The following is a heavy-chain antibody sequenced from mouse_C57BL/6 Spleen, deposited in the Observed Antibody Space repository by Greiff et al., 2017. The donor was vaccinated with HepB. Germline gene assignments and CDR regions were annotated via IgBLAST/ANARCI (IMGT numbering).Heavy chain of an antibody. J-gene: IGHJ2*01. CDR2: FHPYNDDT. V-gene: IGHV1-47*01. CDR3: AREGDYDGGFDY. D-gene: IGHD2-4*01. Sequence: VQLQQSGAELVKPGASVKMSCKASGYTFTTYPIEWMKQNHGKSLEWIGNFHPYNDDTKYNEKFKGKATLTVEISFSTVYLELSRLTSDDSAVYYCAREGDYDGGFDYWGQGTTLTVSS. CDR1: GYTFTTYP.